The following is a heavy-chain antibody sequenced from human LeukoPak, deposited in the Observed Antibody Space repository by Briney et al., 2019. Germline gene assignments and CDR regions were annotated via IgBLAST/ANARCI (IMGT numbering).Heavy chain of an antibody. CDR1: GFTFSSYA. D-gene: IGHD6-6*01. Sequence: GGSLRLSCAASGFTFSSYAMSWVRQAPGKGLEWVSAMSGSGGSTYYADSVKGRLTISRDNSKNTLYLQMDSLRAEDTAVYYCVKASSSSPQYNWFDAWGQGTLVTVSS. V-gene: IGHV3-23*01. J-gene: IGHJ5*02. CDR3: VKASSSSPQYNWFDA. CDR2: MSGSGGST.